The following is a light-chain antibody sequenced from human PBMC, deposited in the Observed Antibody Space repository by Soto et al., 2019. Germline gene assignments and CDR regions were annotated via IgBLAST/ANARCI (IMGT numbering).Light chain of an antibody. J-gene: IGLJ3*02. V-gene: IGLV2-14*01. Sequence: QSALTQPASVSGSPGQSITISCTGTSSDVGDYDYVSWYQQHPGKAPKLMIYEVRNRPSGVSNRFSGSKSGNTASLAISGLQAEDAANYYCSSYTNSNTGVFGGGTKLTVL. CDR2: EVR. CDR3: SSYTNSNTGV. CDR1: SSDVGDYDY.